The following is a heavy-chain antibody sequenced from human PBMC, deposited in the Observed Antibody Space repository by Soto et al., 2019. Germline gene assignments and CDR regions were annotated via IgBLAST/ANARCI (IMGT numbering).Heavy chain of an antibody. V-gene: IGHV2-5*01. CDR2: LYGNDDR. CDR1: GFSLSTSGVA. J-gene: IGHJ4*02. Sequence: QITLKESGPTLVKPTQTLTLTCTFSGFSLSTSGVAVGWIRKPPGKALEWLILLYGNDDRRYSPSLQSRLTVTNDTSKNQGDLTMTNMDPVDTATYYCAHRERSTFDHWGQGTLVTVSS. CDR3: AHRERSTFDH.